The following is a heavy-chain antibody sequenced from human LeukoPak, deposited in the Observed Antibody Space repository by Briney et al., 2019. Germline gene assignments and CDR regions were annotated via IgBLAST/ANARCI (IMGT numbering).Heavy chain of an antibody. CDR3: ARVHYHDASDYSTSNWFDP. V-gene: IGHV4-39*07. CDR1: GGSISSSPYY. CDR2: IHHDGIT. D-gene: IGHD3-22*01. J-gene: IGHJ5*02. Sequence: SETLSLTCTVSGGSISSSPYYWGWIRQPPGKGLEWIGNIHHDGITYYNPSLKSRVTISLDPSKNQFSLKLTSVAAADTALYHCARVHYHDASDYSTSNWFDPWGQGTLVTVSS.